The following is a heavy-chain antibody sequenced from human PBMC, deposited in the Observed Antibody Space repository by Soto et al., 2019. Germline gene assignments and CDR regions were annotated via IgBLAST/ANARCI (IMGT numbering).Heavy chain of an antibody. Sequence: ASVKVSCKASGYTFTGYYMHWVRQAPGQGLEWMGWINPNSGGTNYAQKFQGRVTMTRDTSISTAYMELSRLRSDDTAVYYCARANSALFQWLVRYFDYWGQGTLVTVSS. D-gene: IGHD6-19*01. CDR2: INPNSGGT. J-gene: IGHJ4*02. V-gene: IGHV1-2*02. CDR1: GYTFTGYY. CDR3: ARANSALFQWLVRYFDY.